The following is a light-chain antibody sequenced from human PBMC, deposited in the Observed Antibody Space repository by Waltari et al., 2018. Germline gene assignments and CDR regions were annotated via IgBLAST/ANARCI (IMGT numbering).Light chain of an antibody. V-gene: IGLV3-25*03. J-gene: IGLJ2*01. Sequence: SYELTQSPSLSVSPGQTARITCSGDALPNQYAYWYQQKPGQAPVLVMYKGSERPSRIPERFSGASSGTAVTLTITAVQAEDEADYYCHSADNSNSYQVFGGGTKLTVL. CDR1: ALPNQY. CDR3: HSADNSNSYQV. CDR2: KGS.